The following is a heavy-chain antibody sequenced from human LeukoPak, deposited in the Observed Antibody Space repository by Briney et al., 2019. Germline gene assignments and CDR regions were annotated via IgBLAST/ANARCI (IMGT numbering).Heavy chain of an antibody. CDR1: GFTFGSYW. J-gene: IGHJ6*02. D-gene: IGHD3-3*01. CDR2: IKQDGSEK. CDR3: ARLSDDFWSGYSGYYYYGMDV. V-gene: IGHV3-7*01. Sequence: GSLRLSCAASGFTFGSYWMSWVRQAPGKGLEWVANIKQDGSEKYYVDSVKGRFTISRDNAKNSLYLQMNSLRAEDTAVYYCARLSDDFWSGYSGYYYYGMDVWGQGTTVTVSS.